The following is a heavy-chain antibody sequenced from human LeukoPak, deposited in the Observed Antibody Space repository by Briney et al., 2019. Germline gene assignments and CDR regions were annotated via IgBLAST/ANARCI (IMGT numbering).Heavy chain of an antibody. J-gene: IGHJ4*02. Sequence: ASVKVSCKASGYTFTGYYMHWVRHAPGQGLEWMGWINPNSGGTNYAQKFQGRVTMTRDTSISTAYMELSRLRSDDTAVYYCARAYYDSSGYYRWAFDYWGQGTLVTVSS. CDR1: GYTFTGYY. V-gene: IGHV1-2*02. CDR2: INPNSGGT. D-gene: IGHD3-22*01. CDR3: ARAYYDSSGYYRWAFDY.